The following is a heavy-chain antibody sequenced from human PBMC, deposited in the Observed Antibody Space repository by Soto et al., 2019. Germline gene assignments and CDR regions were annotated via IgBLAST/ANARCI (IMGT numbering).Heavy chain of an antibody. Sequence: SETRSLTCTVSGGSISSSSYYWGWIRQPPGKGLEWIGSIYYSGSTYYNPSLKSRVTISVDTSKNQFSLKLSSVTAADTAVYYCARVIVVTAILGYYFDYWGQGTLVTVSS. D-gene: IGHD2-21*02. V-gene: IGHV4-39*01. J-gene: IGHJ4*02. CDR1: GGSISSSSYY. CDR3: ARVIVVTAILGYYFDY. CDR2: IYYSGST.